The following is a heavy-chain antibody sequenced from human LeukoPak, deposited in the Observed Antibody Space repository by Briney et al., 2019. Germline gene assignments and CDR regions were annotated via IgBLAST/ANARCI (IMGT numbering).Heavy chain of an antibody. J-gene: IGHJ4*02. V-gene: IGHV3-23*01. CDR3: VKERDRGIEVADDFDY. Sequence: GSARLSCEASGFTFSMYSMAWVRQAPGKGLEWVSVINDRGGYIQDADSVKGRFTISRDNSQNTLFLQMNSLRDEDTAVYYCVKERDRGIEVADDFDYWGQGTLVTVSS. D-gene: IGHD6-19*01. CDR2: INDRGGYI. CDR1: GFTFSMYS.